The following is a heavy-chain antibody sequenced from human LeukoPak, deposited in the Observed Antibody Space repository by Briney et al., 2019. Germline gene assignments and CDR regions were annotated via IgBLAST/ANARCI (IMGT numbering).Heavy chain of an antibody. CDR1: GGSISSYY. CDR2: IYYSGST. J-gene: IGHJ4*02. V-gene: IGHV4-59*01. CDR3: ARATHHHSFDY. Sequence: PSETLSLTCTVSGGSISSYYWSWIRQPPGKGLEWIGYIYYSGSTNYNPSLKSRVTISVDTSKNQFSLKLSSVTAADTAVYYCARATHHHSFDYWGQGTLVTVSS. D-gene: IGHD1-14*01.